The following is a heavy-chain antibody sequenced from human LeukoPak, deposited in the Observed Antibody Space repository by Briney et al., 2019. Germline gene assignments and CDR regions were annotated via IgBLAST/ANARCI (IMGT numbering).Heavy chain of an antibody. D-gene: IGHD1-26*01. J-gene: IGHJ4*02. Sequence: GRSLRLSCSASGFTFSSYAMHWVRQAPGKGLEWVAVISYDGSNKYYADSVKGRFTISRDNSKNTLYLQMNSLRAEDTAVYYCARELIVGATEYFDYWGQGTLVTVSS. CDR3: ARELIVGATEYFDY. CDR1: GFTFSSYA. CDR2: ISYDGSNK. V-gene: IGHV3-30-3*01.